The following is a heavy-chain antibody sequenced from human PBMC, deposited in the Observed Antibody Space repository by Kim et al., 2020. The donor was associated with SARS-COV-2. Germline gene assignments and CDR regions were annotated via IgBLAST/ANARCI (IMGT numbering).Heavy chain of an antibody. Sequence: VKGRVTISRDNAKNSLYLQMNSRRDEDTAVYYCARDPDYYGSGSEYYFDYWGQGTLVTVSS. J-gene: IGHJ4*02. CDR3: ARDPDYYGSGSEYYFDY. V-gene: IGHV3-48*02. D-gene: IGHD3-10*01.